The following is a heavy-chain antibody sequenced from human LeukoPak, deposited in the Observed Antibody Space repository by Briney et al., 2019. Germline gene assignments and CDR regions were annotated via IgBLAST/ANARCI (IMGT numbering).Heavy chain of an antibody. CDR1: GGSFSSYY. CDR3: ARRYWYGDY. CDR2: IYTSGNI. V-gene: IGHV4-4*07. Sequence: SETLSLTCTVSGGSFSSYYYNWIRQPAGKGLEWIGRIYTSGNINYNPSLKSRVTMSVDTSKNQFSLKLISVTAADTAVYYCARRYWYGDYWGQGTLVTVSS. D-gene: IGHD2-8*02. J-gene: IGHJ4*02.